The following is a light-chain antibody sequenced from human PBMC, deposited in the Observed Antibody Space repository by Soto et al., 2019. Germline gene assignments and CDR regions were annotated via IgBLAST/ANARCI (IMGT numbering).Light chain of an antibody. CDR1: QSVSNN. V-gene: IGKV3-15*01. CDR2: GAS. CDR3: QHYYNWPRT. Sequence: EIVMTQSPATLSVSPGERVTLSCRASQSVSNNLAWYQQKPGQAPSPLIFGASTRATGIPARFSGSGSGTEFTLTISSLQSGDFAVYYCQHYYNWPRTFGQGTKVEIK. J-gene: IGKJ1*01.